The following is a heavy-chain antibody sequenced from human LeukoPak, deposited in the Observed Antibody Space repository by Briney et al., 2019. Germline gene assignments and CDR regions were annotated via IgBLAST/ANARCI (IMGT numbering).Heavy chain of an antibody. CDR2: IYPGDSDT. V-gene: IGHV5-51*01. D-gene: IGHD2-15*01. Sequence: GESLKISCKGSGYSFTSYWIGWVRQMPGKGLEWMGIIYPGDSDTRYSPSFQGQVTISADKSISTAYLQWSSLKASDTAMYYCARHRHCSGGSCQPYNWFDPWGQGTLVTVSS. CDR3: ARHRHCSGGSCQPYNWFDP. J-gene: IGHJ5*02. CDR1: GYSFTSYW.